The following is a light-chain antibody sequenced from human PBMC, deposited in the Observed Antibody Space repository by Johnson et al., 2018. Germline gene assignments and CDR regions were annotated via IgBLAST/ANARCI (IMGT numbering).Light chain of an antibody. CDR3: GTGDRSLSAGNV. CDR2: DNN. V-gene: IGLV1-51*01. CDR1: SSNIGNNY. J-gene: IGLJ1*01. Sequence: QSVLTQPPSVSAAPGQKVTISCSGSSSNIGNNYVSWYKQLPGTAPKLLIYDNNKRPSGIPDRFSGSKSGTSATLGITGLQTGDEADYYCGTGDRSLSAGNVFGTGTKVTVL.